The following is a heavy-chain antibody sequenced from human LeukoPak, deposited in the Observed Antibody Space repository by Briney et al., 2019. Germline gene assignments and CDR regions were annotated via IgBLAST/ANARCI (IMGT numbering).Heavy chain of an antibody. J-gene: IGHJ4*02. CDR2: IRSKAYGGTT. Sequence: GGSLRLSCTASGFTFGDYAMSWVRQAPGKGLEWVGFIRSKAYGGTTEYAASVKGRFTISRDDSKSIAYLQMNSLKTEDTAVYYCTRGGRLVYYFDYWGQGTLVTVSS. CDR3: TRGGRLVYYFDY. V-gene: IGHV3-49*04. D-gene: IGHD6-19*01. CDR1: GFTFGDYA.